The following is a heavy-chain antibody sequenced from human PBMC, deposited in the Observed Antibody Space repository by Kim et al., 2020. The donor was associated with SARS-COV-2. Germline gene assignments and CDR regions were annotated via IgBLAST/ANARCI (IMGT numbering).Heavy chain of an antibody. V-gene: IGHV3-7*01. Sequence: GGSLRLSCAASGFTFSSYWMSWVRQAPGKGLEWVANIKQDGSEKYYVDSVKGRFTISRDNAKNSLYLQMNSLRAEDTAVYYCARERHLVRGVHIAYGMDVWGQGTTVTVSS. J-gene: IGHJ6*02. CDR3: ARERHLVRGVHIAYGMDV. D-gene: IGHD3-10*01. CDR1: GFTFSSYW. CDR2: IKQDGSEK.